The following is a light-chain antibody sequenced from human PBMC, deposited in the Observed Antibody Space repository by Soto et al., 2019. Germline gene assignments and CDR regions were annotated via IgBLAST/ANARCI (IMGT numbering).Light chain of an antibody. J-gene: IGKJ1*01. CDR3: QQSSSTPWT. Sequence: DIQMTQSPSTLSASVGDRVTITCRASQTISSWLAWYQRKPGKAPKLLISAASSLQSGVPSRFSGSGSGTDFTLTISNLQPEDFATYYCQQSSSTPWTFGQGTKVDIK. CDR1: QTISSW. CDR2: AAS. V-gene: IGKV1-39*01.